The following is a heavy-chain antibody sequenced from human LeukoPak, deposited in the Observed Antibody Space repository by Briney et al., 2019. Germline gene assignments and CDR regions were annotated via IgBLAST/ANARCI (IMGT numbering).Heavy chain of an antibody. J-gene: IGHJ4*02. CDR2: TYYSGST. D-gene: IGHD3-16*02. Sequence: SETLSLTCTVSGGSISSYYWSWIRQPPGKGLEWIGYTYYSGSTNYNPSLKSRVTISVDTSKNQFSLKLSSVTAADTAVYYCASSTYDYVWGSYLGPFDYWGQGTLVTVSS. CDR3: ASSTYDYVWGSYLGPFDY. CDR1: GGSISSYY. V-gene: IGHV4-59*01.